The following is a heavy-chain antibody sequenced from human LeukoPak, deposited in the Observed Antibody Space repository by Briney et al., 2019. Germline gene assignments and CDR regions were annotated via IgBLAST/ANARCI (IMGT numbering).Heavy chain of an antibody. Sequence: ASVKVSCKASGYTFTSYGISWVRQAPGQGLEWMGWISAYNGNTNYAQKLQGRVTMTTDTSTSTAYMELRSLRSDDTAVYYCARSDVLLWFGEPYNWFDPWGQGTLVTVSS. CDR3: ARSDVLLWFGEPYNWFDP. CDR2: ISAYNGNT. D-gene: IGHD3-10*01. V-gene: IGHV1-18*01. CDR1: GYTFTSYG. J-gene: IGHJ5*02.